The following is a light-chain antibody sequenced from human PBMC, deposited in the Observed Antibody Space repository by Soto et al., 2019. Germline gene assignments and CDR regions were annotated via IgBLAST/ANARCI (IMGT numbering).Light chain of an antibody. J-gene: IGKJ5*01. V-gene: IGKV2-30*02. Sequence: RAQSRNSVPVARVQPASISCRSNQSLVHSDGIAYFSWFQQRPGRSPRRLIYKVSNRDSGVPARFSGSGSGTDFELKIRCVEADDVGVYYCMQGTQWPITFGQGTRLEIK. CDR2: KVS. CDR3: MQGTQWPIT. CDR1: QSLVHSDGIAY.